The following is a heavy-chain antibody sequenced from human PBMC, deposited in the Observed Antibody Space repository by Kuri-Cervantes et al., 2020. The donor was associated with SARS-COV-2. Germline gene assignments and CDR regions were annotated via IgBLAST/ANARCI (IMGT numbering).Heavy chain of an antibody. V-gene: IGHV4-39*01. Sequence: GSLRLSCTVSGGSISSSSYYWGWIRQPPGKGLEWIGSIYYSGSTYYNPSLKSRVTISVDTSKNQFSLKLSSVTAADTAVYYCARTGGSHSVGAFDIWGQGTMVTVSS. CDR3: ARTGGSHSVGAFDI. D-gene: IGHD1-26*01. CDR2: IYYSGST. J-gene: IGHJ3*02. CDR1: GGSISSSSYY.